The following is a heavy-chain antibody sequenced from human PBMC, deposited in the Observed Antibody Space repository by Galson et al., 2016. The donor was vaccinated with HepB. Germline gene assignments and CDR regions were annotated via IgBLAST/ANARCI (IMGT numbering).Heavy chain of an antibody. D-gene: IGHD6-25*01. CDR1: GLTVSANY. CDR2: ISHRGSDT. Sequence: SLRLSCAASGLTVSANYMTWIRQAPGKGLEYVSHISHRGSDTNYADSVKGRFTISRDNAKKSLYLQMSSLRAEDTAIYYCARDRTSRAAVDYWGHGTLVTVSS. CDR3: ARDRTSRAAVDY. V-gene: IGHV3-11*06. J-gene: IGHJ4*01.